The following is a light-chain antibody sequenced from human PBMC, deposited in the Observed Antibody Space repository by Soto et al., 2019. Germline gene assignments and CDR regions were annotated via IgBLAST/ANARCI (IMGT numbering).Light chain of an antibody. CDR1: QSVSNW. J-gene: IGKJ1*01. CDR2: DAS. Sequence: DIQMTQSPWTLSSSAGDSITITCRASQSVSNWLAWYQQKPGKAPSLLIYDASSLESGVPSRFRGSRSGTEFTLTISSLQPEDFATYYCLQDHNDPWTFGQGTKVDI. CDR3: LQDHNDPWT. V-gene: IGKV1-5*01.